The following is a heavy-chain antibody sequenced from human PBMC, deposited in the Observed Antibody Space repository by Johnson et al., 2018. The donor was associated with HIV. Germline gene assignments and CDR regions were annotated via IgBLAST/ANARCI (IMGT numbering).Heavy chain of an antibody. CDR3: ARERGSGITLVRGVIQPAFDI. V-gene: IGHV3-30*04. CDR1: GFTFSSYP. CDR2: ISYDGSNK. J-gene: IGHJ3*02. Sequence: QVQLVESGGGVVQPGRSLRLSCAASGFTFSSYPMHWVRQAPGKGLEWVAVISYDGSNKYYADSVKGRFTISRDNSKNTLYLQMNSLRAEDTAVYYCARERGSGITLVRGVIQPAFDIWGQGTMVTVSS. D-gene: IGHD3-10*01.